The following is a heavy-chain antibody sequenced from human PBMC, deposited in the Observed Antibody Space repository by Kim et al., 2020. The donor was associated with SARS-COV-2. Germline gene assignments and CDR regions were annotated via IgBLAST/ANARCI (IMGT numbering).Heavy chain of an antibody. CDR3: ARVGRYYDFWSGYYGY. J-gene: IGHJ4*02. CDR2: INPNSGGT. Sequence: ASVKVSCKASGYTFTGYYMHWVRQAPGQGLEWMGWINPNSGGTNYAQKFQGRVTMTRDTSISTAYMELSRLRSDDTAVYYCARVGRYYDFWSGYYGYWGQGTLVTVSS. CDR1: GYTFTGYY. D-gene: IGHD3-3*01. V-gene: IGHV1-2*02.